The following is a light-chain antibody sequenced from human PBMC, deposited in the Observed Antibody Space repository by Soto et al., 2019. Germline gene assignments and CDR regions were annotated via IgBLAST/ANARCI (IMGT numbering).Light chain of an antibody. V-gene: IGLV2-8*01. CDR3: SSYAGSNNYV. J-gene: IGLJ1*01. Sequence: QSVLTQPPSASESPGQSVTISCTGTSSDVGAYNYVSRYQQHPGKAPKLMIYEVSKRPSGVPDRFSGSKSGNTASLTVSGLQADDEADYYCSSYAGSNNYVFGTGTKV. CDR1: SSDVGAYNY. CDR2: EVS.